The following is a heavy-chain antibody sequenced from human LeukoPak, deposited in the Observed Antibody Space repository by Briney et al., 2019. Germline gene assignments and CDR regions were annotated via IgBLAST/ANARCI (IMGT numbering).Heavy chain of an antibody. CDR3: ARGKRWLQLWSVRAIFDY. Sequence: SETLSLTCAVYGGSFSGYYWSWIRQPPGKGLGWIGEINHSGSTNYNPSLKSRVTISVDTSKNQFSLKLSSVTAADTAVYYCARGKRWLQLWSVRAIFDYWGQGTLVTVSS. V-gene: IGHV4-34*01. D-gene: IGHD5-24*01. CDR1: GGSFSGYY. CDR2: INHSGST. J-gene: IGHJ4*02.